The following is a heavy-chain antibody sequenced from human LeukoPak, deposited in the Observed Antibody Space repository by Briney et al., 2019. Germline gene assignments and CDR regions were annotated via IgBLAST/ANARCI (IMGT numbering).Heavy chain of an antibody. V-gene: IGHV4-34*01. CDR2: INHSGST. J-gene: IGHJ6*03. Sequence: PSETLSLTCAVYGESLSGYYWSWIRQPPGKGLEWIGEINHSGSTNYNPSLKSRVTISVDTSKNQFSLKLSFVTAADTAVYHCARGVGWSNTSWSKCQYYYYYMDVWGKGTTVTVSS. CDR1: GESLSGYY. CDR3: ARGVGWSNTSWSKCQYYYYYMDV. D-gene: IGHD2-2*01.